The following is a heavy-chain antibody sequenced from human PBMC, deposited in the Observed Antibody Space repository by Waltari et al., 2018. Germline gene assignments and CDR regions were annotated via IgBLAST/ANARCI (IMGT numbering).Heavy chain of an antibody. CDR1: CYSIRRGYY. V-gene: IGHV4-38-2*02. D-gene: IGHD3-22*01. CDR3: ARGVHYYDSSGYSVTPAY. J-gene: IGHJ4*02. Sequence: QVQLQESGPGLVKPSETLSLTCTVSCYSIRRGYYWGWILQPPGKGLEWIGSIYHSGSTYYNPSLKSRVTISVDTSKNQFSLKLSSVTAADTAVYYCARGVHYYDSSGYSVTPAYWGQGTLVTVSS. CDR2: IYHSGST.